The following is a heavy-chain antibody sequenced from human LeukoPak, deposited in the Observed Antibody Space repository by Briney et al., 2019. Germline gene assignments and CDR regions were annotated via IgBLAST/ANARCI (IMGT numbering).Heavy chain of an antibody. J-gene: IGHJ5*02. CDR1: VFTFISYI. V-gene: IGHV3-21*01. Sequence: GGSLRLSCASSVFTFISYIMNWVRQPRAKELEWVSSISNNSSYIYYADLLKGRFTISRDNDKNSLYQRINSLRDDDTAVYYCVREGSMGNWLDPWVEGAMV. D-gene: IGHD2/OR15-2a*01. CDR2: ISNNSSYI. CDR3: VREGSMGNWLDP.